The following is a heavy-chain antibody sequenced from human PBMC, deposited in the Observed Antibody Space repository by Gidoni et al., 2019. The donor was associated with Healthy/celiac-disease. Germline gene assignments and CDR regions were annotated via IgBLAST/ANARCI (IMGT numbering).Heavy chain of an antibody. CDR3: AKGYSSGWYFSFFY. CDR2: ISGSGGST. J-gene: IGHJ4*02. Sequence: VQLLDSGGGLVRPGGSVSLSCAARGFSLPSYSLGVVRQAPGKGLEGVSAISGSGGSTYYADSVKGRFTTSRDNSKNTLYLQMNSLRAEDTAVYYCAKGYSSGWYFSFFYWGQGTLVTVSS. CDR1: GFSLPSYS. D-gene: IGHD6-19*01. V-gene: IGHV3-23*01.